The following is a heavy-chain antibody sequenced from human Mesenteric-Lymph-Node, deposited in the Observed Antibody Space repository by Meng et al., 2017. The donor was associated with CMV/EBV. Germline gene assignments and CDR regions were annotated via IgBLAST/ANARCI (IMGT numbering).Heavy chain of an antibody. CDR2: INSDESST. Sequence: YWMHWVRQAPGKGLVWVSRINSDESSTSYADSVKGRFTISRDNAKNTLYLQMNSLRAEDTAVYYCARDHCSSTSCHLGDVGNWFDPWGQGTLVTVSS. V-gene: IGHV3-74*01. D-gene: IGHD2-2*01. J-gene: IGHJ5*02. CDR1: YW. CDR3: ARDHCSSTSCHLGDVGNWFDP.